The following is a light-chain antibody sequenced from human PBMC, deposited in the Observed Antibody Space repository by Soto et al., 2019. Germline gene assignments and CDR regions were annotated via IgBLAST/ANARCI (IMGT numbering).Light chain of an antibody. CDR1: SSNIGDNY. V-gene: IGLV1-47*01. Sequence: QPVLPQPPSASGTPGQKVTLSCSGSSSNIGDNYVYWHQQLPGTAPKLLIYRNNQRPSGVPDRFSGAKSGTSASLAISGLRSEDEADYYCAAWDYSLSGYVFGPGTKRTVL. CDR2: RNN. CDR3: AAWDYSLSGYV. J-gene: IGLJ1*01.